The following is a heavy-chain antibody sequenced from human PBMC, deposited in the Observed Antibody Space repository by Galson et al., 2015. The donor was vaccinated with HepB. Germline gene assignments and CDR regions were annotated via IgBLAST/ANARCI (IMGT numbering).Heavy chain of an antibody. J-gene: IGHJ6*02. CDR1: GFTFSRYA. Sequence: SLRLSCAASGFTFSRYAMRWVRQAPGKGLEWVAGISGSGSSTYYADSVKGRFTISRDNSKRTLYPQMNSLRGEDTAVYYCAKDRSRDYYGSGSYYSLYSYGMDVWGQGTTVTVSS. D-gene: IGHD3-10*01. V-gene: IGHV3-23*01. CDR3: AKDRSRDYYGSGSYYSLYSYGMDV. CDR2: ISGSGSST.